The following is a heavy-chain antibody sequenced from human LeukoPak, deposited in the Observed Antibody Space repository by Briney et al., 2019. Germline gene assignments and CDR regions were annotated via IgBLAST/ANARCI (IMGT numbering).Heavy chain of an antibody. CDR2: ISAYNGDT. J-gene: IGHJ4*02. D-gene: IGHD3-10*01. CDR1: GGTFSSYA. CDR3: ARDYGSGTTRNFGH. V-gene: IGHV1-18*01. Sequence: ASVKVSCKASGGTFSSYAISWVRQAPGQGLEWMGWISAYNGDTNYAQKFQGRVTMTTDTSTSTAYMELRSLRSDDTAVYYCARDYGSGTTRNFGHWGQGTLVTVSS.